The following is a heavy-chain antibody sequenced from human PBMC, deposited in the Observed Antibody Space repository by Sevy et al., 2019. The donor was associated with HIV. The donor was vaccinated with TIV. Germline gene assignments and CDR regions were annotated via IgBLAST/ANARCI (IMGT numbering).Heavy chain of an antibody. Sequence: GGSLRLSCAASGFTFRSYSMNWVRQAPGRGLEWVSSITSSSSFIFYADSVKGRFTISRDNAKNSLFLQMNSLRADDXXXXXXXXPTSGLSEYEPLDNARFYGMDVLGQGTTVTVSS. CDR1: GFTFRSYS. J-gene: IGHJ6*02. CDR3: XXPTSGLSEYEPLDNARFYGMDV. V-gene: IGHV3-21*01. D-gene: IGHD1-20*01. CDR2: ITSSSSFI.